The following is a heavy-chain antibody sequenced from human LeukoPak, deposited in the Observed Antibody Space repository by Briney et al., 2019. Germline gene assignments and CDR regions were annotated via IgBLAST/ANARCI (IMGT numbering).Heavy chain of an antibody. CDR2: IYYSGST. J-gene: IGHJ4*02. D-gene: IGHD3-9*01. CDR3: ARGAPNYDILTGYYNVRSAYYFDY. V-gene: IGHV4-59*01. Sequence: KSSETLSLTCTVSGGSISSYYWSWIRQPPGKGLEWVGYIYYSGSTNYNPSLKSRVTISVDTSKNQFSLKLSSVTAADTVVYYCARGAPNYDILTGYYNVRSAYYFDYLGQGTLATVSS. CDR1: GGSISSYY.